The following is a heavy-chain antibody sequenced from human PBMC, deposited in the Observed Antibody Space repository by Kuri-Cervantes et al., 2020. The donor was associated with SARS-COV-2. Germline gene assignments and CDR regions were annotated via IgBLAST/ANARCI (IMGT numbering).Heavy chain of an antibody. CDR3: AKDREDIVVVPAAHSPDAFDI. CDR1: GFTFSSYA. J-gene: IGHJ3*02. D-gene: IGHD2-2*01. CDR2: ISGSGGST. V-gene: IGHV3-23*01. Sequence: GESLKISCAASGFTFSSYAMHWVRQAPGKGLEWVSGISGSGGSTYYADSVKGRFTISRDNSKNTLYLQMNSLRAEDTAVYYCAKDREDIVVVPAAHSPDAFDIWGQGTMVTVSS.